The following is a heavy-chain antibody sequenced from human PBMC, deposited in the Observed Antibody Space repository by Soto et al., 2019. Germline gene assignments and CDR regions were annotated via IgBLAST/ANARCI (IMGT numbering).Heavy chain of an antibody. CDR1: GYTFTSFG. Sequence: QVQLVQSGVDMKKPGASVEVSCKASGYTFTSFGISWVRQAPGQGLEWMGWISAYSGNTNYAQNLQGRVTMTTDTSTSTAYMELRSLRSDDSAVYSCARIPDQYTSRYYQYGMDVWGQGTTVTVSS. J-gene: IGHJ6*02. V-gene: IGHV1-18*01. CDR3: ARIPDQYTSRYYQYGMDV. CDR2: ISAYSGNT. D-gene: IGHD6-13*01.